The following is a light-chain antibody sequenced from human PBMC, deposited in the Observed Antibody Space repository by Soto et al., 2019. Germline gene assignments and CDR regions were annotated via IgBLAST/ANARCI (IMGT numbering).Light chain of an antibody. J-gene: IGLJ3*02. V-gene: IGLV7-43*01. CDR2: NTN. CDR3: LVFYGGAWV. Sequence: QAVVTQEPSLTVSPGGTVTLTCASNTGAVTSGFYPNWFQQKPGQTPRALIYNTNNKHSWTPARFSGSLLGGQAALTLAGVQPEDEADYYCLVFYGGAWVFGGGTQLTVL. CDR1: TGAVTSGFY.